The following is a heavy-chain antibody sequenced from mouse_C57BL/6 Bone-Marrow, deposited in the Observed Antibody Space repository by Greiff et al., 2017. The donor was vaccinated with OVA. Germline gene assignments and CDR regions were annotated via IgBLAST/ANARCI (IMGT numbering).Heavy chain of an antibody. CDR1: GFNIKNTY. V-gene: IGHV14-3*01. CDR3: ATYGGFAY. D-gene: IGHD1-1*01. J-gene: IGHJ3*01. CDR2: IDPANGNT. Sequence: EVQLQQSVAELVRPGASVKLSCTASGFNIKNTYMHRVKQRPEQGLEWIGRIDPANGNTKYAPKFQGKATIPADTSSNTAYLQLSSLTSEDTAIYYCATYGGFAYWGQGTLVTVSA.